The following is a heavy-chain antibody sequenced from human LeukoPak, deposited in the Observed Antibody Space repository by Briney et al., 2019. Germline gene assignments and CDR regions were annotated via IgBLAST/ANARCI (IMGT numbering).Heavy chain of an antibody. CDR2: INSDGTST. D-gene: IGHD3-10*01. V-gene: IGHV3-74*01. J-gene: IGHJ4*02. CDR3: AGVFSSGGSYYNL. CDR1: GFTFSSYW. Sequence: GGSLRLSCAASGFTFSSYWMHWGRQAPGKGLVWVSRINSDGTSTSYADSVKGRFTISRDNAKNTLYLHMNSLRGEDTAVYYCAGVFSSGGSYYNLWGQGTLVTVSA.